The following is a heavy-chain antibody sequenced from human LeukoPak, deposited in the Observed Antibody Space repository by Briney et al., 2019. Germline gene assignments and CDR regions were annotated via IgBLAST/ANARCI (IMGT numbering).Heavy chain of an antibody. Sequence: GGSLRLSCAASGFTFSDYYMSWIRQAPGKGLEWVSYISSSSSYTNYADSVKGRFTISRDNAENSLYLQMNSLRAEDTAVYYCARARCSGSSCSSYYFDYWGQGTLVTVSS. J-gene: IGHJ4*02. V-gene: IGHV3-11*06. CDR2: ISSSSSYT. CDR1: GFTFSDYY. D-gene: IGHD2-15*01. CDR3: ARARCSGSSCSSYYFDY.